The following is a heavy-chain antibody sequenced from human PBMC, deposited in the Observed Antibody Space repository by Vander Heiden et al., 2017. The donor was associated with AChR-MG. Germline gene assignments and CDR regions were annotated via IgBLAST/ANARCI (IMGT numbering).Heavy chain of an antibody. CDR3: ARGLDGPYWYFDF. Sequence: QVQLQQSGPGLVKPSQTLSLTCAISGDSVSRNSATWNWIRQSPSGGLEWLGRTYYRSKWYSDYAPSVESRITISPDRAKNQFSLQLNSVSPEDTAVYYCARGLDGPYWYFDFWGRATLVTVSS. CDR1: GDSVSRNSAT. V-gene: IGHV6-1*01. D-gene: IGHD3-16*01. CDR2: TYYRSKWYS. J-gene: IGHJ2*01.